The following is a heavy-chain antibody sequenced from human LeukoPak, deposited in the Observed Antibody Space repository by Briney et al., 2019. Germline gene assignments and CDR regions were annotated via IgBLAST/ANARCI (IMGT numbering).Heavy chain of an antibody. D-gene: IGHD4-17*01. CDR3: ARGGNYGDFDY. CDR2: INVDGTAE. Sequence: PGGSLRLSCAASGFSFSTIYMSWVRQTPGQGLEWVANINVDGTAEYYVDSVKGRFTISRDNAKNSLYLQMNSLRAEDTAVYYCARGGNYGDFDYWGQGTLVTVSS. J-gene: IGHJ4*02. CDR1: GFSFSTIY. V-gene: IGHV3-7*03.